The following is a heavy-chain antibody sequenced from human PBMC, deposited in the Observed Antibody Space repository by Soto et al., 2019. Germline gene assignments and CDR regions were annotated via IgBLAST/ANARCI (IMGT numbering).Heavy chain of an antibody. V-gene: IGHV1-18*04. CDR3: ARDRYYYGSGSYYISWFDP. D-gene: IGHD3-10*01. J-gene: IGHJ5*02. CDR1: GYTFTTYG. Sequence: ASVKVSCKTSGYTFTTYGVSWVRQAPGQGLEWMGWISAYNGNTNYAQKLQGRVTMTTDTSTSTAYMELRGLRSDDTAVYYCARDRYYYGSGSYYISWFDPWGQGTLVTVS. CDR2: ISAYNGNT.